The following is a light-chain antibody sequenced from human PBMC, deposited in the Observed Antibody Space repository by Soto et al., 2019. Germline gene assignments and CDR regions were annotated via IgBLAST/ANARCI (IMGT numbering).Light chain of an antibody. CDR1: QSVSSSY. CDR2: GAS. Sequence: EIVLTQSPGTLSLSPGERATLSCRASQSVSSSYLAWYQQKPGQAPRLLIYGASSRATGIPGRFSGSGSGTEFTHALSRLETEDFAMYYCGHNGRSPFKVGPGTKVDIE. V-gene: IGKV3-20*01. CDR3: GHNGRSPFK. J-gene: IGKJ3*01.